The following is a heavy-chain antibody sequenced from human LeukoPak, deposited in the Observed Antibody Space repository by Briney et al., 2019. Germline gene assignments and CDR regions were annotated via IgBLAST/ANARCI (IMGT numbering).Heavy chain of an antibody. CDR3: ARYEEFSTGYSASSPRHYFDH. CDR2: IYYTGST. V-gene: IGHV4-59*01. D-gene: IGHD3/OR15-3a*01. J-gene: IGHJ4*02. CDR1: GGSIKSYY. Sequence: PSETLSLTCTVSGGSIKSYYWSWIRKPTGKGLECIGHIYYTGSTYYKPSLESRVTISVDMAKNQISLKLSSVTAADTAVYYCARYEEFSTGYSASSPRHYFDHWGQGTLVTVSS.